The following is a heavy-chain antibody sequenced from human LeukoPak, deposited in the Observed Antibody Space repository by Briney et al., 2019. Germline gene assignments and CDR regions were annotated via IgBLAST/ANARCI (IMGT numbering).Heavy chain of an antibody. V-gene: IGHV3-23*01. CDR3: AKDIKQLVELDY. D-gene: IGHD6-13*01. CDR1: GFTFSSYA. Sequence: GGSLRLSCAASGFTFSSYAMSWVRQAPGKGLEWVSAISGSGGSTYYADSVKGRFTIPRDNSKNTLYLQMNSLRAEDTAVYYCAKDIKQLVELDYWGQGTLVTVSS. J-gene: IGHJ4*02. CDR2: ISGSGGST.